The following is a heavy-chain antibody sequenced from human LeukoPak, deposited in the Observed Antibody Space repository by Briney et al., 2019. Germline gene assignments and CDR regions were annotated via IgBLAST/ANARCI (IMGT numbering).Heavy chain of an antibody. D-gene: IGHD2-2*01. Sequence: GGTLRLSCAASGFTFSSYGMSWVRQSPGKGLEWVGRIKTKTDGGTTDYAAPVKGRFTISRDDSKNTLYLQMNSLKTEDTAVYYCTTLPAAMIMAYYYYYMDIWGKGTTVTVSS. J-gene: IGHJ6*03. CDR2: IKTKTDGGTT. CDR3: TTLPAAMIMAYYYYYMDI. V-gene: IGHV3-15*01. CDR1: GFTFSSYG.